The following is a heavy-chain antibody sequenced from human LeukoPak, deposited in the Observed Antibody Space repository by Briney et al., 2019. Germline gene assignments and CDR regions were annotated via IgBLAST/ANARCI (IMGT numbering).Heavy chain of an antibody. J-gene: IGHJ6*04. CDR2: IYSGGST. CDR1: GFTVSSNY. V-gene: IGHV3-53*01. Sequence: GGSLRLSCAASGFTVSSNYMSWVRQAPGKGLEWVSVIYSGGSTYYADSVKGRFTISRDNSKNTLYLQMNSLRAEDTAVYYCARDGTMARGEDYYGMDVWGKGTTVTVSS. D-gene: IGHD3-10*01. CDR3: ARDGTMARGEDYYGMDV.